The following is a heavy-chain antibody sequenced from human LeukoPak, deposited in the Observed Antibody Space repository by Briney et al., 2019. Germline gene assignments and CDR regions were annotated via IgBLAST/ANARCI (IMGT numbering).Heavy chain of an antibody. V-gene: IGHV4-39*07. CDR2: IYYSGST. J-gene: IGHJ3*02. D-gene: IGHD1-26*01. CDR3: ARDPRPKWEEGAFDI. CDR1: GGSISSSSYY. Sequence: SETLSLTCTVSGGSISSSSYYWGWIRQPPGKGLEWIGSIYYSGSTYYNPSLKSRVTISVDTSKNQFSLKLSSVTAADTAVYYCARDPRPKWEEGAFDIWGQGTMVTVSS.